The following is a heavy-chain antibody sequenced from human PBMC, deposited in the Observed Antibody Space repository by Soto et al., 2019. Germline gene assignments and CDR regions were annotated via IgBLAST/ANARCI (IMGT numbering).Heavy chain of an antibody. J-gene: IGHJ4*02. CDR1: GFTFSGYS. CDR2: ISSTSIYI. Sequence: GGSLRLSCAASGFTFSGYSMNWVRQAPGKGLEWVSSISSTSIYIFYADSVKGRFTISRDNAKNSLYLQMNSLRAEDTAVYYCARVLPHWQPQDSWGQGTLVTVSS. CDR3: ARVLPHWQPQDS. V-gene: IGHV3-21*01. D-gene: IGHD6-13*01.